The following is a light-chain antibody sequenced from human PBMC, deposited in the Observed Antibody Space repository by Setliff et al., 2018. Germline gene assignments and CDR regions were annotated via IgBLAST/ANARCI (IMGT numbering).Light chain of an antibody. V-gene: IGLV2-14*03. CDR1: SSDVGGYDY. J-gene: IGLJ1*01. CDR2: DVS. CDR3: SSYTSSSTPYV. Sequence: QSVLPQPASVSGSPGQSITISCTGTSSDVGGYDYVSWYQQHPGKAPKFMIYDVSHRPSGVSNRSSGSKSGNTASLTISGLQAEDEADYYCSSYTSSSTPYVFGTGTKV.